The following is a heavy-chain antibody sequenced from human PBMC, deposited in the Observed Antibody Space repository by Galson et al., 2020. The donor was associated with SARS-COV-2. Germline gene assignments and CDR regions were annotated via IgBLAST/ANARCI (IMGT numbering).Heavy chain of an antibody. CDR1: GDSISGNSYY. V-gene: IGHV4-39*01. CDR2: IYYSGNT. Sequence: SETLSLTCSVSGDSISGNSYYWGWIRQTPGKGLEWIGSIYYSGNTFYNPSLKSRVTTSVDTSNNQFFLKLTSVTAADSGVYYCARHGFDSGTYWGRGTRVTVSS. D-gene: IGHD1-26*01. J-gene: IGHJ4*02. CDR3: ARHGFDSGTY.